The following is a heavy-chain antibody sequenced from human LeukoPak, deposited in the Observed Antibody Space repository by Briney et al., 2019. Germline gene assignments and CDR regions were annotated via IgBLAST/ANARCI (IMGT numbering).Heavy chain of an antibody. D-gene: IGHD6-19*01. CDR1: GFTFSSYA. Sequence: GGSLRLSCAASGFTFSSYAMSWVRQAPGKGLEWVSGISGGGGTTFYADSVKGRFTISRDNSKNTLYLQMNSLRAEDTAVYYCAKDRTLIAVAGTSNSWGQGTLVTVSS. CDR2: ISGGGGTT. V-gene: IGHV3-23*01. J-gene: IGHJ4*02. CDR3: AKDRTLIAVAGTSNS.